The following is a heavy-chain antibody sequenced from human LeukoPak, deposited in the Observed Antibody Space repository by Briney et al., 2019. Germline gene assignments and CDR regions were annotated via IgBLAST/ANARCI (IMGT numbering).Heavy chain of an antibody. Sequence: GGSLRLSCEVSGFTFSSYHMNWVRQAPGKGLEWVSSISSSSRYIYYADSMTGRFTISRDNAKNSLYLQMNTLRADDTAIYYCARDKGPWYFDYWGQGTLVTVSS. CDR1: GFTFSSYH. V-gene: IGHV3-21*04. CDR2: ISSSSRYI. J-gene: IGHJ4*02. CDR3: ARDKGPWYFDY.